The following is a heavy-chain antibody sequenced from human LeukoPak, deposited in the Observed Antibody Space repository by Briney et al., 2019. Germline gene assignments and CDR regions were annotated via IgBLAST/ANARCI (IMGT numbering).Heavy chain of an antibody. Sequence: SETLSLTCAVYGGSFSGYYWSWIRQPPGKGLEWIGEINHSGSTNYNPSLKSRVTISVDTSKNQFSLKLSSVTAADTAVYYCARPYYYGSGSYYAFFNYWGQGTLVTASS. J-gene: IGHJ4*02. D-gene: IGHD3-10*01. CDR2: INHSGST. CDR3: ARPYYYGSGSYYAFFNY. CDR1: GGSFSGYY. V-gene: IGHV4-34*01.